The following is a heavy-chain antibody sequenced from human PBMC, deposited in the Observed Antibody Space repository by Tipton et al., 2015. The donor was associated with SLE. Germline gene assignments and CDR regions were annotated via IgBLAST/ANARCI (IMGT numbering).Heavy chain of an antibody. CDR3: ARDGLGYCSSTSCYTADY. CDR1: GGSISSSSYY. Sequence: TLSLTCTVSGGSISSSSYYWGWIRQPPGKGLEWIGSIYYSGSTYYNPSLKSRVTISADTSKNQFSLKLSSVTAADTAVYYCARDGLGYCSSTSCYTADYWGQGTLVTVSS. J-gene: IGHJ4*02. D-gene: IGHD2-2*02. CDR2: IYYSGST. V-gene: IGHV4-39*07.